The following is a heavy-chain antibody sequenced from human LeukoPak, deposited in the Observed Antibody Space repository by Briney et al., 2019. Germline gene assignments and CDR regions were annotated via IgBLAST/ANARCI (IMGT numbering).Heavy chain of an antibody. Sequence: SETLSLTCTVSNGSISSDTYFWSWIRQPAGKGLVWIGRMSSSGISTYSPSLKSRVTMSVDTSKNQFSLNVISMTAADTAMYYCASERGYHANWGQGTLVTVSS. CDR3: ASERGYHAN. J-gene: IGHJ4*02. CDR1: NGSISSDTYF. V-gene: IGHV4-61*02. D-gene: IGHD5-12*01. CDR2: MSSSGIS.